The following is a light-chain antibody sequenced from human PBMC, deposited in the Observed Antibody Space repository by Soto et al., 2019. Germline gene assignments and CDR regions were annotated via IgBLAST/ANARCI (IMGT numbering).Light chain of an antibody. CDR1: SDNIGGYNL. J-gene: IGLJ1*01. CDR2: EGS. CDR3: CSFAGTGTQYV. V-gene: IGLV2-23*01. Sequence: QSALTQPASVSGSLGQSITISCIGTSDNIGGYNLVSWYQHKPGKAPKIIIFEGSKRPSGVSNRFSGSRSGNTASLTISGLQPDDEDDYYCCSFAGTGTQYVFGTGTKVTVL.